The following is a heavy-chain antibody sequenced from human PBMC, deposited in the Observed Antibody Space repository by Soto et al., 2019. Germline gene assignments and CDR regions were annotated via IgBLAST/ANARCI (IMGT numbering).Heavy chain of an antibody. CDR2: XXXXXXXX. J-gene: IGHJ6*02. CDR1: GFTFSNYS. D-gene: IGHD2-2*02. Sequence: PGGSLRLSCVGSGFTFSNYSINWVRQAPGKGLEXXXXXXXXXXXXXXXSVKGRFTISRDNAKNSVSLQMNSLRAEDTAVYYCAREYTAWPLAYGLDVWGQGTTVTVSS. CDR3: AREYTAWPLAYGLDV. V-gene: IGHV3-21*01.